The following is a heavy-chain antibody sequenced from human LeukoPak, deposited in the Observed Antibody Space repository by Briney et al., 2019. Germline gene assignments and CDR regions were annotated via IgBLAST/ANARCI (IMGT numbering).Heavy chain of an antibody. D-gene: IGHD3-3*01. CDR3: ARDDITIFGVVTPPGFDY. V-gene: IGHV1-69*05. CDR2: IIPIFGTA. CDR1: GGTFSRYA. Sequence: ASVKVSCKASGGTFSRYAISSVRQAPGQGLEWMGRIIPIFGTANYAQKFQGRVTITTDESTSTAYMELSSLRSEDTAVYYCARDDITIFGVVTPPGFDYWGQGTVVTVSS. J-gene: IGHJ4*02.